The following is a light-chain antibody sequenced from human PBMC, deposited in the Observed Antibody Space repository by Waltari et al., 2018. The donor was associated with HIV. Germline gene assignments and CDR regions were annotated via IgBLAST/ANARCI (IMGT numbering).Light chain of an antibody. Sequence: ELVLTQSPATLSVSPGERAILPCRASQSVLRHLAWYQQKSGQAPRLLIYEISTRAAGTPGRFNGSGSGTDFTLTITDVEPADVAVYYCQQRGTWPQVTFGGGTRVEI. V-gene: IGKV3-11*01. CDR3: QQRGTWPQVT. J-gene: IGKJ4*01. CDR2: EIS. CDR1: QSVLRH.